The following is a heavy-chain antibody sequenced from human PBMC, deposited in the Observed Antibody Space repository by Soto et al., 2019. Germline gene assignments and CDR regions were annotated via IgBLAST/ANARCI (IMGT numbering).Heavy chain of an antibody. CDR2: IIPNFDTP. CDR1: GGSFNNYA. Sequence: QVHLVQSGAEVKKPGSSVKVSCKTSGGSFNNYAVSWVRQAPGQGLEWMGGIIPNFDTPNYAQKFQDRVTSIADESTSTVYMELRSLRSTDTAVYYCAVAMVREILIFESSGMHVWGQGTTVIVSS. V-gene: IGHV1-69*01. D-gene: IGHD3-10*01. J-gene: IGHJ6*02. CDR3: AVAMVREILIFESSGMHV.